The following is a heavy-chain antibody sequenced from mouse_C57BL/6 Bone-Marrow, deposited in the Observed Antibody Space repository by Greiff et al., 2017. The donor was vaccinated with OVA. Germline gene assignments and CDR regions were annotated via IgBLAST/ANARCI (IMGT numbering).Heavy chain of an antibody. CDR1: GFTFSSYT. D-gene: IGHD2-5*01. Sequence: EVNLVESGGGLVKPGGSLKLSCAASGFTFSSYTMSWVRQTPEKRLEWVATISGGGGNTYYPDSVKGRFTISRDNAKNTLYLQMSSLRSEDTALYYCARQKAYYSNYEVDYWGQGTTLTVSS. J-gene: IGHJ2*01. CDR3: ARQKAYYSNYEVDY. CDR2: ISGGGGNT. V-gene: IGHV5-9*01.